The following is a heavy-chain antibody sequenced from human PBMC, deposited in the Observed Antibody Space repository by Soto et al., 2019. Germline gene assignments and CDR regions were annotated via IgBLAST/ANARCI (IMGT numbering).Heavy chain of an antibody. V-gene: IGHV4-39*02. CDR3: SRFYGNAFDV. Sequence: HLQLQESGPGLVKPSETLSLTCSVSGGSITTSSYNLDWIRQPPGKGLEWIGTIYYDGSTSYNPSLRSQVTISVDTSKNHFALKVNSVTAADTAVYYCSRFYGNAFDVWGRGTVVTVSS. CDR1: GGSITTSSYN. D-gene: IGHD3-10*01. CDR2: IYYDGST. J-gene: IGHJ3*01.